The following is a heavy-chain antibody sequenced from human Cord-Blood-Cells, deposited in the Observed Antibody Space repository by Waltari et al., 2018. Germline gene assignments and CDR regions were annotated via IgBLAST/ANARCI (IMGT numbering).Heavy chain of an antibody. CDR1: GGHCSRYI. V-gene: IGHV1-69*02. Sequence: QVQLVQSGAEVKQPGSSVKVSCKASGGHCSRYIISWVRQAPGQGLEWMGRITPILGIANYAQKFQGRVTITADKSTSTAYMELSSLRSEDTAVYYCASNYYDSSGYYYARFDYWGQGTLVTVSS. CDR2: ITPILGIA. D-gene: IGHD3-22*01. J-gene: IGHJ4*02. CDR3: ASNYYDSSGYYYARFDY.